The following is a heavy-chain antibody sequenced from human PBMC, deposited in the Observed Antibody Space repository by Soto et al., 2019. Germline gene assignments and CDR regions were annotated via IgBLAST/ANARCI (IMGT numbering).Heavy chain of an antibody. CDR3: ATSEGDCGGGSCYNYFYYYGMDV. D-gene: IGHD2-15*01. V-gene: IGHV1-3*01. CDR2: LSVGKGDT. J-gene: IGHJ6*02. CDR1: GDTRTDFS. Sequence: ASVKVSCKASGDTRTDFSMHWVRQAPGQRPEWMGWLSVGKGDTKYSQKFQGRVTITRDTSARTAYMELSNLRSEDTAVYYCATSEGDCGGGSCYNYFYYYGMDVWGQGTTVTVSS.